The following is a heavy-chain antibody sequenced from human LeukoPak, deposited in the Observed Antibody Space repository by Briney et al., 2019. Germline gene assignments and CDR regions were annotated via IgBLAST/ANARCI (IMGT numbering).Heavy chain of an antibody. CDR1: GFTFSSYE. Sequence: GGPLRLSCAASGFTFSSYEMNWVRQAPGKGLEWVSYISSSGSTIYYADSVKGRFTISRDNAKNSLYLQMNSLRAEDTAVYYCARGGRYFDWLLGYWGQGTLVTVSS. CDR3: ARGGRYFDWLLGY. D-gene: IGHD3-9*01. CDR2: ISSSGSTI. V-gene: IGHV3-48*03. J-gene: IGHJ4*02.